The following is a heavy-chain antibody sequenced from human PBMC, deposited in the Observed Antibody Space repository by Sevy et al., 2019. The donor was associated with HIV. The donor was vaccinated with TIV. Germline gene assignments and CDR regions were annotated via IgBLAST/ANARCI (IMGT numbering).Heavy chain of an antibody. J-gene: IGHJ3*02. D-gene: IGHD3-16*01. CDR2: GSVDGGSK. CDR3: VRERARSITFDI. CDR1: GFTFNNFP. V-gene: IGHV3-30-3*01. Sequence: GGSLRLSCEASGFTFNNFPIHWVRQAPGKGLEWVAVGSVDGGSKYYADSVKGRFTVSRGNSKNTVYLQLNSLRAEETAVYYCVRERARSITFDIWGQWTLVTVSS.